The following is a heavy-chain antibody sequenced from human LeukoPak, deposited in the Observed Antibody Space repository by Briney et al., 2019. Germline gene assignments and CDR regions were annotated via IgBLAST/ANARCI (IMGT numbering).Heavy chain of an antibody. CDR3: AKDVGGSSFFDY. CDR1: GFTFSSYA. CDR2: ISGDGRNT. Sequence: PGGSLRLSCAASGFTFSSYAMHWVRQAPGKGPEWVSTISGDGRNTHYADSVKGRFAISRDNSMSMLFLQMSSLRVEDTALYYCAKDVGGSSFFDYWGQGISVTVSS. V-gene: IGHV3-23*01. D-gene: IGHD6-6*01. J-gene: IGHJ4*02.